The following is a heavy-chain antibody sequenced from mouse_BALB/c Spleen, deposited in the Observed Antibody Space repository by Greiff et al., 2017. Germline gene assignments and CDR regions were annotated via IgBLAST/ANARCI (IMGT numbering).Heavy chain of an antibody. J-gene: IGHJ4*01. Sequence: VQGVESGPGLVAPSQSLSITCTVSGFSLTSYGVHWVRQPPGKGLEWLGVIWAGGSTNYNSALMSRLSISKDNSKSQVFLKMNSLQTDDTAMYYCASYGNYESYYAMDYWGQGTSVTVSS. CDR1: GFSLTSYG. CDR3: ASYGNYESYYAMDY. V-gene: IGHV2-9*02. D-gene: IGHD2-1*01. CDR2: IWAGGST.